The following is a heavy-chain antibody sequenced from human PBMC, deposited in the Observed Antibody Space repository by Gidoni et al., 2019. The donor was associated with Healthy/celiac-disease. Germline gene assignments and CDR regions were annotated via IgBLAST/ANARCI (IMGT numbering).Heavy chain of an antibody. J-gene: IGHJ3*02. CDR1: GYPFTGYY. D-gene: IGHD2-15*01. V-gene: IGHV1-2*02. CDR3: ARDAADLYAFDI. CDR2: INPNRGGT. Sequence: QVQLVQSVAEVKKPGASVKVSCKASGYPFTGYYMPWVRHAPGQGLEWMGGINPNRGGTNYAQKLQGRVTITSDTSISTAYMELSRLRSDDTAVYYCARDAADLYAFDIWGQGTMVTVSS.